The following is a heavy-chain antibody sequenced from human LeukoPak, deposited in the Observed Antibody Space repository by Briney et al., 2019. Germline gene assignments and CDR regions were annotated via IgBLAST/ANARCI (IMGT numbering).Heavy chain of an antibody. CDR2: IYYSGST. D-gene: IGHD1-26*01. V-gene: IGHV4-59*01. CDR1: GGSISSYY. CDR3: ARDSRGSSDY. Sequence: SETLSLTCTVSGGSISSYYWSWIRQPPGKGLEWIGYIYYSGSTNYNPSLKSRVTLSVDTSKNQFSLKLSSVTAADTAVYYCARDSRGSSDYWGQGTLVTVSS. J-gene: IGHJ4*02.